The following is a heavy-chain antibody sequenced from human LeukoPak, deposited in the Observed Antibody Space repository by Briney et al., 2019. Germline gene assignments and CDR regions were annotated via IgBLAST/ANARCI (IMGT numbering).Heavy chain of an antibody. Sequence: ASVKVSCKASGYTFTSYDINWVRQAPGQGLEWMGWISAYNGNTNYAQKLQGRVTMTTDTSTSTAYMELRSLRSDDTAVYYCARVSSSSWEDYYYGMDVWGQGTTVTVSS. CDR2: ISAYNGNT. D-gene: IGHD6-6*01. CDR3: ARVSSSSWEDYYYGMDV. J-gene: IGHJ6*02. V-gene: IGHV1-18*01. CDR1: GYTFTSYD.